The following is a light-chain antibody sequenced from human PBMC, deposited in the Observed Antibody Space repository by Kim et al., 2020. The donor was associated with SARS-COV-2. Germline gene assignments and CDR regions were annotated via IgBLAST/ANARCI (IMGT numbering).Light chain of an antibody. V-gene: IGKV3-20*01. CDR2: GAS. Sequence: SPGERATLSCRASQSVSRDCLAWYQQKPDQTPRLFIYGASNRATGISDRFSGSGSGTDFSLTISRLEPEDSAVYYCQQYGTSPLTFGGGTKVDIK. CDR3: QQYGTSPLT. CDR1: QSVSRDC. J-gene: IGKJ4*01.